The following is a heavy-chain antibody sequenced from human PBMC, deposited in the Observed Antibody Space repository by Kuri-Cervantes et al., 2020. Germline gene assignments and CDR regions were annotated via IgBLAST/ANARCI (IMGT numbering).Heavy chain of an antibody. CDR1: GFTFSSYG. Sequence: GESLKISCAASGFTFSSYGMHWVRQAPGKGLEWVAVISYDGSNKYYADSVKGRFTISRDNSKNTLYLQMNSLRAEDTAVYYCARDRRVYSSGPSDYWGQGTLVTVSS. J-gene: IGHJ4*02. D-gene: IGHD6-19*01. V-gene: IGHV3-30*03. CDR2: ISYDGSNK. CDR3: ARDRRVYSSGPSDY.